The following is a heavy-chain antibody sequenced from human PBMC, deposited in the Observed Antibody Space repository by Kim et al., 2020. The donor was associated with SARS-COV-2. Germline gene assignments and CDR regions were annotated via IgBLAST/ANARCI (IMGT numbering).Heavy chain of an antibody. V-gene: IGHV4-34*01. Sequence: SETLSLTCAVYGGSFSGYYWSWVRQPPGKGLEWIGEINHSGTTNYNPSLKSRVTISVDTSKNQFSLKLSSVTAADTAVYYCARESTVPDWYFDLWGLAPWSLSPQ. J-gene: IGHJ2*01. CDR1: GGSFSGYY. D-gene: IGHD3-10*01. CDR3: ARESTVPDWYFDL. CDR2: INHSGTT.